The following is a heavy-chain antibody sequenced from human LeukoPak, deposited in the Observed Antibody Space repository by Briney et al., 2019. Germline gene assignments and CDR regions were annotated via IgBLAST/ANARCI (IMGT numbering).Heavy chain of an antibody. CDR3: ARVSPYDFWSGYYTWHYYYGMDV. CDR1: GYTFTSYD. Sequence: ASVKVSCKASGYTFTSYDINWVRQATGQGLEWMGWMNPNSGNTGYAQKFQGRVTMTRNTSISTAYMELSSLRSEDTAVYYCARVSPYDFWSGYYTWHYYYGMDVWGRGTTVTVSS. V-gene: IGHV1-8*01. CDR2: MNPNSGNT. D-gene: IGHD3-3*01. J-gene: IGHJ6*02.